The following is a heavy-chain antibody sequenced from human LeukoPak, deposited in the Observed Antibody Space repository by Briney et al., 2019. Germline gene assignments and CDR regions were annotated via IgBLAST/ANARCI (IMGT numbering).Heavy chain of an antibody. D-gene: IGHD3/OR15-3a*01. Sequence: GGSLRLSCAAPGFTFSDYWMSWVRQAPGKGLEWVANIKQDGSVKYYVDSVRGRFTIFRDNAQNLLYLQMSSLRADDTAVYYCARKGLGDYWGQGTLVTVSS. CDR3: ARKGLGDY. CDR2: IKQDGSVK. CDR1: GFTFSDYW. J-gene: IGHJ4*02. V-gene: IGHV3-7*03.